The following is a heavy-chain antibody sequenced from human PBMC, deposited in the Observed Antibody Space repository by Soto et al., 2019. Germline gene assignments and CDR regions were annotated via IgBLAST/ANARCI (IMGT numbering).Heavy chain of an antibody. CDR3: AHRLTRYTWNYGLFDD. J-gene: IGHJ4*02. CDR1: GFALTTSGVG. Sequence: QITLKESGPTLVKPTQTLTLTCTFSGFALTTSGVGVGWIRQPPGKALEWLALIYWDDDKRYSPSLKSRLTITKVTCKIXVVLTVTNMDPVDTATYYCAHRLTRYTWNYGLFDDWGQGTLVTVSS. D-gene: IGHD1-7*01. V-gene: IGHV2-5*02. CDR2: IYWDDDK.